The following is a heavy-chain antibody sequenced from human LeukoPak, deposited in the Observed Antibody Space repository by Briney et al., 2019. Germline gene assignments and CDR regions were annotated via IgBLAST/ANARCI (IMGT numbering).Heavy chain of an antibody. CDR2: ISYDGSNK. D-gene: IGHD1-26*01. J-gene: IGHJ6*02. V-gene: IGHV3-30-3*01. Sequence: GGSLRLSCAASGFTFSSYAMHWVRQAPGKGLEWVAVISYDGSNKYYADSVKGRFTISRDNSKNTLYLQMNSLRAEDTAVYYCASGSQRNYYYYYGMDVWGQGTTVSVSS. CDR1: GFTFSSYA. CDR3: ASGSQRNYYYYYGMDV.